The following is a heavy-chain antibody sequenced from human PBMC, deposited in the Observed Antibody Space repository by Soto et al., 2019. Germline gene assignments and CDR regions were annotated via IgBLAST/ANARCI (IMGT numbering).Heavy chain of an antibody. CDR1: GCTFSSYW. CDR2: IKKDWSEK. V-gene: IGHV3-7*03. CDR3: ARGLLTFGGVIVVAFDF. J-gene: IGHJ4*02. Sequence: WGSLRLSCEACGCTFSSYWMRWVCQPPEKGLEWVANIKKDWSEKFYVDSVMGRLAISRDNAKNSLYLQMDSLRADDTAVYYCARGLLTFGGVIVVAFDFWGLGTLVTVSS. D-gene: IGHD3-16*02.